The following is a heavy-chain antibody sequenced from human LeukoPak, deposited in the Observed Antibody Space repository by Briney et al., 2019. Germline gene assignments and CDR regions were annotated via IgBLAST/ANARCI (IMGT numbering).Heavy chain of an antibody. D-gene: IGHD2-15*01. CDR2: IYSGGST. V-gene: IGHV3-66*01. Sequence: GGSLRLSCAASGFSVSNNYMSWVRQAPGKGLEWVSVIYSGGSTFYADSVKGRFTISRDNSKNTLYLQMNSLRAEVTAVYYCASDSYSPEYFQHWGQGTLVTVSS. CDR1: GFSVSNNY. J-gene: IGHJ1*01. CDR3: ASDSYSPEYFQH.